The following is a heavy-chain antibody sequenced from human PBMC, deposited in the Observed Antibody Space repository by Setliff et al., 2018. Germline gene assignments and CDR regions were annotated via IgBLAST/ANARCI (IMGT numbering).Heavy chain of an antibody. CDR1: GGSFSGYY. CDR3: ARGPRYDYESSGYHYMKRFDY. CDR2: INRRGSS. D-gene: IGHD3-22*01. J-gene: IGHJ4*02. Sequence: SETLSLTCTVSGGSFSGYYWNWLRQPPGKGLEWIGEINRRGSSKYNPSLKSRVTISVDTPKNQFSLKVSSVTAADTAVYYCARGPRYDYESSGYHYMKRFDYWGQGTLVTVSS. V-gene: IGHV4-34*01.